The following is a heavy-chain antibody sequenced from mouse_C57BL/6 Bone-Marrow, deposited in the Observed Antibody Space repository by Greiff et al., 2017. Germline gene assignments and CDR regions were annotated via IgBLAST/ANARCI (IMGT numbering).Heavy chain of an antibody. CDR1: GYTFTSYW. Sequence: QVQLQQPGAELVKPGASVKMSCKASGYTFTSYWITWVKQRPGQGLEWIGDIYPGSGSTNYNEKFKSKATLTVDTSSSTAYMQLSSLTSEDSAVYYCARRGTSYYGNYYALDYWGQGTSVTVSS. CDR3: ARRGTSYYGNYYALDY. D-gene: IGHD2-1*01. CDR2: IYPGSGST. J-gene: IGHJ4*01. V-gene: IGHV1-55*01.